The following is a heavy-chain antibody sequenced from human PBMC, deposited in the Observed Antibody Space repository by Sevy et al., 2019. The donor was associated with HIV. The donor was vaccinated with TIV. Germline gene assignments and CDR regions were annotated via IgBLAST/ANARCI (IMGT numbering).Heavy chain of an antibody. CDR1: GGSFSGYY. J-gene: IGHJ4*01. Sequence: SETLSLTCAVYGGSFSGYYWSWIRQPPGKGLEWIGEINHSGSTNYNPSLKSRVTISVDTSKNQFSLKLSSVTAADTAVYYCARGLHTIHFTIFGVVSRSNPYYFDYWGQEPWSPSPQ. CDR2: INHSGST. CDR3: ARGLHTIHFTIFGVVSRSNPYYFDY. V-gene: IGHV4-34*01. D-gene: IGHD3-3*01.